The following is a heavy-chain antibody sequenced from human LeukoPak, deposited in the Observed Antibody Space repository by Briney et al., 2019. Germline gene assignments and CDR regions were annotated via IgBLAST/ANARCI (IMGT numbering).Heavy chain of an antibody. D-gene: IGHD4-17*01. J-gene: IGHJ3*02. CDR3: ARATTVYAFDI. V-gene: IGHV1-46*01. CDR1: GYTFTSYY. CDR2: INPSGGST. Sequence: GASVKVSCKASGYTFTSYYMHWVRQAPGQGLEWMGIINPSGGSTSYAQKFQGRVTMTRDTSTSTVYMGLSSLRSEDTAVYYCARATTVYAFDIWGQGTMVTVSS.